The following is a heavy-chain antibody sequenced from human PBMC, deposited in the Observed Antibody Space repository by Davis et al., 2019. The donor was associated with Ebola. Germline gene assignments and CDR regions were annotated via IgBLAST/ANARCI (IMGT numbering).Heavy chain of an antibody. CDR3: ARGYSGWFDP. V-gene: IGHV4-39*07. CDR1: GGSISSGYYY. CDR2: INHSGST. D-gene: IGHD3-10*01. J-gene: IGHJ5*02. Sequence: SETLSLTCTVSGGSISSGYYYWSWIRQPPGKGLEWIGEINHSGSTNYNPSLKSRVTISVDTSKNQFSLKLSSVTAADTAVYYCARGYSGWFDPWGQGTVVTVSS.